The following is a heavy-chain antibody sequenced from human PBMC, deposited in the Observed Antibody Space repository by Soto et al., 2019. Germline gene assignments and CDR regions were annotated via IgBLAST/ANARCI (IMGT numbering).Heavy chain of an antibody. V-gene: IGHV4-59*01. CDR2: IYYSGST. CDR1: GGSISRYY. CDR3: ARVWTFHGYVDL. Sequence: SETRCLTCTVSGGSISRYYWSGSRQPPGKGLEWIGYIYYSGSTNYNPSLKSRVTISVDTSKNQSSLKLSSVAAADTAVYYCARVWTFHGYVDLWGRGTLVT. D-gene: IGHD1-1*01. J-gene: IGHJ2*01.